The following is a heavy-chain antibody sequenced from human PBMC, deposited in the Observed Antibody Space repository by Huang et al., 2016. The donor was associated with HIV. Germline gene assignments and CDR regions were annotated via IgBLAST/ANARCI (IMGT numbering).Heavy chain of an antibody. J-gene: IGHJ4*02. D-gene: IGHD4-17*01. CDR3: AREDDYGGN. V-gene: IGHV3-30-3*01. CDR2: IAYDGSNK. CDR1: GFTFSSYV. Sequence: QVQMVESGGGVVQPGRSLRLSCAASGFTFSSYVMYWVRQAPGKGLESVAVIAYDGSNKYYADSVQGRFTISRDNSKNTLYLQMNGPRTEDTAVYYCAREDDYGGNWGQGTLVTVSS.